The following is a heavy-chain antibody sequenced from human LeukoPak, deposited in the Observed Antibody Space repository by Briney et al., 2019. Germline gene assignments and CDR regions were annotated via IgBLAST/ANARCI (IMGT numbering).Heavy chain of an antibody. V-gene: IGHV3-23*01. D-gene: IGHD4-23*01. CDR3: AKGGGWLYYFDY. CDR2: ISGSDSST. J-gene: IGHJ4*02. CDR1: EFTFSDYA. Sequence: GGSLRLSCVASEFTFSDYAMSWVRQAPGKGLEWVSGISGSDSSTYYADFVKGRFTISRDNSKNTLYLQMNSLRADDTAVYYCAKGGGWLYYFDYWGQGTLVTVSS.